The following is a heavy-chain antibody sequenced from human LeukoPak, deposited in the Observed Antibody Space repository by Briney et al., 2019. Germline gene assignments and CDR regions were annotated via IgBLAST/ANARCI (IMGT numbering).Heavy chain of an antibody. V-gene: IGHV3-7*01. CDR3: ARDNRDYSTPYYFDY. Sequence: GGSLRLSCAASGFTFGHHWMTWVRQAPGKGLEWVANIKEDGSERYYVDSVKGRFTISRDNAKNSLYLQMDSLRAEDTAVYFCARDNRDYSTPYYFDYWGQGTLVTVSS. D-gene: IGHD4-11*01. CDR2: IKEDGSER. CDR1: GFTFGHHW. J-gene: IGHJ4*02.